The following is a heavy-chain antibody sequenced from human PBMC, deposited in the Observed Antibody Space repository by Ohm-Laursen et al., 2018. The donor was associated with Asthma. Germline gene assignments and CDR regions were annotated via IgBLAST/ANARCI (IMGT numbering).Heavy chain of an antibody. J-gene: IGHJ4*02. CDR3: VTDAWWSYVH. V-gene: IGHV3-21*01. Sequence: SLRLSCSASGYAFSRYSIHWVRQIPGKELEWVASISTASSFIYYADSVRGRFTVSRDNAKSSLYLEMNSLTVADTAVYYCVTDAWWSYVHWGRGTLVTVSS. CDR1: GYAFSRYS. D-gene: IGHD1-26*01. CDR2: ISTASSFI.